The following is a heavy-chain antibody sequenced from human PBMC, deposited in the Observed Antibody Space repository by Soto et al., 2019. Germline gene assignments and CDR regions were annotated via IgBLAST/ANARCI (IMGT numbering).Heavy chain of an antibody. J-gene: IGHJ6*02. CDR3: ARDRGSSSLGYYGMDV. CDR2: IIPIFGTA. V-gene: IGHV1-69*13. Sequence: GASVKVSCKVSGGTFSSYAISWVRQAPGQGLEWMGGIIPIFGTANYAQKFQGRVTITADESTSTAYMELSSLRSEDTAVYYCARDRGSSSLGYYGMDVWGQGTTVTVSS. D-gene: IGHD6-6*01. CDR1: GGTFSSYA.